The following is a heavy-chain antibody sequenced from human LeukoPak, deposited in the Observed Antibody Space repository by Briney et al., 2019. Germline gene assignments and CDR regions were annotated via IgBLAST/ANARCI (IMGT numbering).Heavy chain of an antibody. CDR2: ISGSGGST. CDR1: GFTFSSYA. D-gene: IGHD2-2*02. V-gene: IGHV3-23*01. CDR3: AKGEVVPAAIYGMDV. Sequence: GGSLRLSCAASGFTFSSYAMSWVRQAPGKGLEWVSAISGSGGSTYYADSVRGRFTISRDNSKNTLYLQMNSLRGEDTAVYYCAKGEVVPAAIYGMDVWGQGTTVTVS. J-gene: IGHJ6*02.